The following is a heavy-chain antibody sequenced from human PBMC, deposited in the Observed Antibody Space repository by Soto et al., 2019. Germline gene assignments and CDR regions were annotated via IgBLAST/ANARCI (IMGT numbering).Heavy chain of an antibody. V-gene: IGHV1-69*01. CDR2: IIPIFGTA. CDR3: ARQLGVMDCSSTSCYSLNWFDP. Sequence: QVQLVQSGAEVKKPGSSVKVSCKASGGTFSSYAISWVRQAPGQGLEWMGGIIPIFGTANYAQKLQGRVTITADESTSTAYMELSRLRSEDTAVYYCARQLGVMDCSSTSCYSLNWFDPWGQGTLVTVSS. CDR1: GGTFSSYA. J-gene: IGHJ5*02. D-gene: IGHD2-2*01.